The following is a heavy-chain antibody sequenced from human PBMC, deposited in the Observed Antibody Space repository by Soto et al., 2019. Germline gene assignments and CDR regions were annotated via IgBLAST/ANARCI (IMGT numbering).Heavy chain of an antibody. J-gene: IGHJ4*02. CDR3: ARAIRRGNPLAY. Sequence: SQALSHPCTVSGGFLSRGAYHLCWLRQPPGKGLEWIGYIYYSGSTYYNPSLKSRVTISVDTSKNQFSLKLSSVTAADTAVYYCARAIRRGNPLAYWGQGTLVTVSS. CDR2: IYYSGST. V-gene: IGHV4-30-4*01. D-gene: IGHD2-15*01. CDR1: GGFLSRGAYH.